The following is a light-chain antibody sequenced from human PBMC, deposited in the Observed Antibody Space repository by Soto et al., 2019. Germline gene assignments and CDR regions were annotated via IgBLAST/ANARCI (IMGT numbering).Light chain of an antibody. V-gene: IGKV1-9*01. CDR3: QQVKSYPRT. Sequence: DIQFTQSPSFLSASVGDRVTITCRASQGIAGSLAWYQQKPGKPPKLLIYAESTLQSGVPSRFSGSGSGTRGTLTISXLQPEDFATYYCQQVKSYPRTFGGGTKV. J-gene: IGKJ4*01. CDR1: QGIAGS. CDR2: AES.